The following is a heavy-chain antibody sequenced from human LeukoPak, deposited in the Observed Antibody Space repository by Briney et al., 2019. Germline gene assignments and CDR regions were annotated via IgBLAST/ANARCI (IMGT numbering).Heavy chain of an antibody. V-gene: IGHV3-73*01. D-gene: IGHD6-13*01. CDR2: IRSKANSYAT. CDR3: ISAAAGRVDY. J-gene: IGHJ4*02. CDR1: GFTFSGSA. Sequence: GGSLRLSCAASGFTFSGSAMHWVRQASGKGLEWVGRIRSKANSYATAYAASVKGRFTISRDDSKNTAYLQMNSLKTEDTAVYYCISAAAGRVDYWGQGTLVTVSS.